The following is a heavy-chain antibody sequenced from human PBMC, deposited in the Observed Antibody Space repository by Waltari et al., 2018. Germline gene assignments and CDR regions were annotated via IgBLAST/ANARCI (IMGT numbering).Heavy chain of an antibody. CDR2: ISSNGAGT. D-gene: IGHD3-9*01. CDR3: VKDRPDWPIDF. V-gene: IGHV3-23*01. Sequence: EVQLLDSGGGLVQTGGSMRLSCAASGFTFQRYSMSWVRQAPGKGLEWVSSISSNGAGTYFADSVKGRFTISRDNSQNTLYLQISSLRVEDTAIYYCVKDRPDWPIDFWGQGTRVTVSS. J-gene: IGHJ4*02. CDR1: GFTFQRYS.